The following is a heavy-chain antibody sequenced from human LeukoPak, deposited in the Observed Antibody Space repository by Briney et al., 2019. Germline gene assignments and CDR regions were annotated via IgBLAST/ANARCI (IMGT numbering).Heavy chain of an antibody. CDR3: AKEAHYDILTGYSYYFDY. V-gene: IGHV3-30*18. Sequence: PGGSLRLSCAAYGFTSSSYGMHWVGQAPGKGLEWVAVISYDGSNKYYADSVKGRFTISRDNSKNTLYLQMNSLRAEDTAVYYCAKEAHYDILTGYSYYFDYWGQGTLVTVSS. CDR2: ISYDGSNK. J-gene: IGHJ4*02. D-gene: IGHD3-9*01. CDR1: GFTSSSYG.